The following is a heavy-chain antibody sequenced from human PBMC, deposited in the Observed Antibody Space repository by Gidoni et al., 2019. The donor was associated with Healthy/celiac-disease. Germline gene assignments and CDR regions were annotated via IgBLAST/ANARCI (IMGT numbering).Heavy chain of an antibody. CDR3: ARVRGYSYGDFDY. V-gene: IGHV3-72*01. D-gene: IGHD5-18*01. J-gene: IGHJ4*02. CDR2: TRNKANSYTT. Sequence: EVQLVESGGGLVQPGGSLRLSCAASGFTFSDHYMDWVRQAPGKGLEWVGRTRNKANSYTTEYAASVKGRFNISRDDSKNSLYLQMNSLKTEDTAVYYCARVRGYSYGDFDYWGQGTLVTVSS. CDR1: GFTFSDHY.